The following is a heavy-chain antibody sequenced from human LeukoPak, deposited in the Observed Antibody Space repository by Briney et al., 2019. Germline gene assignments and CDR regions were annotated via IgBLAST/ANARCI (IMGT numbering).Heavy chain of an antibody. V-gene: IGHV1-2*02. CDR1: GYTFTGYY. D-gene: IGHD5-18*01. CDR2: INPNSGGT. Sequence: GASVKVSCKASGYTFTGYYMHWVRQAPGQGLEWMGWINPNSGGTNYARKFQGRVTMTRDTSISTAYMELSRLRSDDTAVYYCARVNFRYGLDYWGQGTLVTVSS. J-gene: IGHJ4*02. CDR3: ARVNFRYGLDY.